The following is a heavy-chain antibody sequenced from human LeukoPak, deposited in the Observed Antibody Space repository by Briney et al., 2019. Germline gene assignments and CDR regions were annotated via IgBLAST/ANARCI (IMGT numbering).Heavy chain of an antibody. Sequence: GGPLRLSFAPSGFTFSSYSMNWVRQAPGKGLEWVSSISSSSSYIYYADSVKGRFTISRDNAKNSLYLQMNSLRAEDTAVYYCARRSSSWPSDDYWGQGTLVTVSS. J-gene: IGHJ4*02. D-gene: IGHD6-13*01. CDR2: ISSSSSYI. CDR1: GFTFSSYS. V-gene: IGHV3-21*01. CDR3: ARRSSSWPSDDY.